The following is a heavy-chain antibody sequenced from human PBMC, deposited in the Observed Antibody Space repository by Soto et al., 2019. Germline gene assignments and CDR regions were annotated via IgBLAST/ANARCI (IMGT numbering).Heavy chain of an antibody. Sequence: QVQLVQSGAEVKKPGASVKVSCKASGYTFTRYGISWVRQAPGQGLEWMGWISTYNGNTNYAQKVQGRVTMTTDTPTSTAYMELKSLRSNDTAVYYCARDGTHYYDSSGFSTSPYAFDIWGQGTMVTVSS. J-gene: IGHJ3*02. V-gene: IGHV1-18*01. D-gene: IGHD3-22*01. CDR3: ARDGTHYYDSSGFSTSPYAFDI. CDR1: GYTFTRYG. CDR2: ISTYNGNT.